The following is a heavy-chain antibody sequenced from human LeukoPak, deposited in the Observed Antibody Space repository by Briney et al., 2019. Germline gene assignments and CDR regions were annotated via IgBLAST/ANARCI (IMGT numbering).Heavy chain of an antibody. CDR2: ISSSSSTI. D-gene: IGHD3-9*01. CDR3: ARPLYYDILTGYYDSGYYYYGMDV. Sequence: GGSLRLSRVASGFTFSSYGMHWVRQAPGKGLEWISHISSSSSTIYYADSVKGRFTISRDNSKNSLYLQMSSLRAEDTAVYYCARPLYYDILTGYYDSGYYYYGMDVWGQGTTVTVSS. CDR1: GFTFSSYG. V-gene: IGHV3-48*01. J-gene: IGHJ6*02.